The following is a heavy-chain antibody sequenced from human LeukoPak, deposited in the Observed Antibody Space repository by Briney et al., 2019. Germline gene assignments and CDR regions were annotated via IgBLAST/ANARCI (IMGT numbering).Heavy chain of an antibody. Sequence: SETLSLTCTVSGGSISSSSYYWGWLRQPPGKGLEWLGNINYGGSGITYYNPSLKSRVTISVDTSRSQFSLKLNSVTAADTAVYYCARLPTGYPNWFDPWGQGTLVTVSS. J-gene: IGHJ5*02. CDR3: ARLPTGYPNWFDP. CDR2: INYGGSGIT. D-gene: IGHD3-9*01. V-gene: IGHV4-39*01. CDR1: GGSISSSSYY.